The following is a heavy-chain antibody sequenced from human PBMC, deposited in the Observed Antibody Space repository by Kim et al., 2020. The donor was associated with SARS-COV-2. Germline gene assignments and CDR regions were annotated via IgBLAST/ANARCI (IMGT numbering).Heavy chain of an antibody. CDR3: AREYQWLERAFDI. V-gene: IGHV4-31*03. Sequence: SETLSLTCTVSGGSISSGGYYWSWIRQHPGKGLEWIGYIYYSGSTYYNPSLKSRVTISVDTSKNQFSLKLSSVTAADTAVYYCAREYQWLERAFDIWGQGTMVTVSS. J-gene: IGHJ3*02. D-gene: IGHD6-19*01. CDR2: IYYSGST. CDR1: GGSISSGGYY.